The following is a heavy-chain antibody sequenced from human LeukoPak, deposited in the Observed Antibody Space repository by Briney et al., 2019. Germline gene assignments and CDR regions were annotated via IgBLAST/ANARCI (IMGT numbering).Heavy chain of an antibody. D-gene: IGHD2-2*01. CDR3: ARGACSSISCYSGFDVHYYYYGMDV. Sequence: GGSLRLSCAASGFSVSTYAMYWVRQAPGKGLEWVAVMSYDGSNTFYADSVKDRFAISKDNSKNTLYLQMNSLRAEDTAIYYCARGACSSISCYSGFDVHYYYYGMDVWGHGTAVTVSS. J-gene: IGHJ6*02. CDR2: MSYDGSNT. CDR1: GFSVSTYA. V-gene: IGHV3-30*09.